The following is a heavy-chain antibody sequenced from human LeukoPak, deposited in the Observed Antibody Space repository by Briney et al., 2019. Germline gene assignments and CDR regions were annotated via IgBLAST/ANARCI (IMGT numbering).Heavy chain of an antibody. Sequence: ASVKVSCKTSGYTFTNYGISWVRQAPGQGLEWMGIIRPRGGATNYAQSFRGRINLARDTSTSTVYMDLSSLTFEDTAIYYCAREQPDSGGFEMWGQGTLVTVSS. J-gene: IGHJ4*02. V-gene: IGHV1-46*01. CDR2: IRPRGGAT. D-gene: IGHD2-15*01. CDR1: GYTFTNYG. CDR3: AREQPDSGGFEM.